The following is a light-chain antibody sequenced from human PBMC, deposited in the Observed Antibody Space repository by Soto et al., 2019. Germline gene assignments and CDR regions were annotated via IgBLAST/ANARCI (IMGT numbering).Light chain of an antibody. CDR2: GAS. Sequence: EIVLTQSPGTLSLSPGERATLSCKASQSVSSSYLARYQQKPGQAPRLLIYGASSRATGIPDRFSGSGSGIDFNLSISRLEPEDFAVYYCHQYDSSPPTFGGGTKVEIK. CDR3: HQYDSSPPT. CDR1: QSVSSSY. V-gene: IGKV3-20*01. J-gene: IGKJ4*01.